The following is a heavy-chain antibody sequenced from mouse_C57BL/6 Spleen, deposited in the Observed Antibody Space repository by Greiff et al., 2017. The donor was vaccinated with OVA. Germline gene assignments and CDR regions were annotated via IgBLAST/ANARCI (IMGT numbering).Heavy chain of an antibody. D-gene: IGHD4-1*01. J-gene: IGHJ2*01. Sequence: QVQLQQPGAELVKPGASVKLSCKASGYTFTSYWMQWVKQRPGQGLEWIGEIDPSDSYTNYNQKFKGKATLTVDTSSSTAYMQLSSRTSEDSAVYYWAKRTGTGYDFDYWGQGTTLTVSS. CDR3: AKRTGTGYDFDY. V-gene: IGHV1-50*01. CDR1: GYTFTSYW. CDR2: IDPSDSYT.